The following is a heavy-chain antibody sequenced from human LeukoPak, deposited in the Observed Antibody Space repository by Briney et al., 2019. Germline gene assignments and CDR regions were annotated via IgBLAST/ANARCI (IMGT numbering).Heavy chain of an antibody. CDR2: INHSGST. D-gene: IGHD3-22*01. V-gene: IGHV4-34*01. CDR1: GGSFSGYY. CDR3: AREVVVAGNWFDP. J-gene: IGHJ5*02. Sequence: SETLSLTCAVYGGSFSGYYWSWIRQPPGKGLEWIGEINHSGSTNYNPSLKSRVTISVDTSKNRFSLKLSSVTAADTAVYYCAREVVVAGNWFDPWGQGTLVTVSS.